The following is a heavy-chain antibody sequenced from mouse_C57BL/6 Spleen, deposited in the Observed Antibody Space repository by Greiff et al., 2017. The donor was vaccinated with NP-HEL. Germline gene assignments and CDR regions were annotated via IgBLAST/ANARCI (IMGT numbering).Heavy chain of an antibody. Sequence: EVQLQQSGPEMVKPGASVKISCKASGYTFTDYYMNWVKQSNGKRLEWIGDINPNNGCTSYSQKFTGKATLTVDKSSSTAYMELRSLTSEDYAVYYCANSNPGYWYFDVWGTGTTVTVSS. J-gene: IGHJ1*03. CDR3: ANSNPGYWYFDV. CDR2: INPNNGCT. V-gene: IGHV1-26*01. D-gene: IGHD2-5*01. CDR1: GYTFTDYY.